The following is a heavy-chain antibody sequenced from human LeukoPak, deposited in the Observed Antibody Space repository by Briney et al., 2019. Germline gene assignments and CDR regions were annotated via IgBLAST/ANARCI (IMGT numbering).Heavy chain of an antibody. CDR2: INSDGSST. V-gene: IGHV3-74*01. CDR1: GFTFSSYW. CDR3: AKDPSTYYYGSGSFSYYFDY. J-gene: IGHJ4*02. Sequence: GGSLRLSCAASGFTFSSYWMHWVRQAPGKGLVWVSRINSDGSSTSYADSVKGRFTISRDNAKNTLYLQMNSLRAEDTAVYYCAKDPSTYYYGSGSFSYYFDYWGQGTLVTVSS. D-gene: IGHD3-10*01.